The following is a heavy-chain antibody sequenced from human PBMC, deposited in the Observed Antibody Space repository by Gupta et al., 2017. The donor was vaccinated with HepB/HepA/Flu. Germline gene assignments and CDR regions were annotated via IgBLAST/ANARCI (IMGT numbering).Heavy chain of an antibody. Sequence: EVQLLESGGGLVQPGGSLRLSCAASGFTFSSYAMNWVRQAPGKGLEWVSAITGSGGSTYYGDSVKGRFTISRDNSKNTLYLQMNSLRAEDTAVYYCAKAHSSGWYGGDYFDYWGQGNLVTVSS. V-gene: IGHV3-23*01. D-gene: IGHD6-19*01. CDR2: ITGSGGST. J-gene: IGHJ4*02. CDR1: GFTFSSYA. CDR3: AKAHSSGWYGGDYFDY.